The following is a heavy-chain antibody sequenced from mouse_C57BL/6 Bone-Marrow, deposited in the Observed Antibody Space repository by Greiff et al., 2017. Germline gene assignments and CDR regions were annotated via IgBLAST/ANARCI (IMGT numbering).Heavy chain of an antibody. CDR2: IWSGGST. Sequence: VQLQQSGPGLVQPSQSLSITCTVSGFSLTSYGVHWVRQSPGKGLEWLGVIWSGGSTDYNAAFISRLSISKDNSKSQVFFKMNSLQADDTAIYYCARNEKGIGSWYFDVWGTGTTVTVSS. V-gene: IGHV2-2*01. D-gene: IGHD4-1*01. CDR1: GFSLTSYG. CDR3: ARNEKGIGSWYFDV. J-gene: IGHJ1*03.